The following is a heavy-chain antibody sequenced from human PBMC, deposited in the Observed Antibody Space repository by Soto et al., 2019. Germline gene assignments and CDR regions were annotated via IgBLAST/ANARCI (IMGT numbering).Heavy chain of an antibody. V-gene: IGHV5-10-1*01. Sequence: GESLKISCKGSGYSFTSYWISWGRQMPGKGLEWMGRIDPSDSYTNYSPSFQGHVTISADKSISTAYLQWSSLKASDTAMYYCARLVTTGGYYYYGLDVWGQGTTVTVSS. J-gene: IGHJ6*02. D-gene: IGHD4-17*01. CDR3: ARLVTTGGYYYYGLDV. CDR2: IDPSDSYT. CDR1: GYSFTSYW.